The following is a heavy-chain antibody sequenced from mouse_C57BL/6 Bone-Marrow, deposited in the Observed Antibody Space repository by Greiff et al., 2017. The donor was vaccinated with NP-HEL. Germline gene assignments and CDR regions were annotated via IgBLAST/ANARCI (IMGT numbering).Heavy chain of an antibody. CDR2: IHPNSGST. CDR1: GYTFTSYW. D-gene: IGHD1-2*01. CDR3: ARTALPYYFDY. J-gene: IGHJ2*01. Sequence: QVQLQQPGAELVKPGASVKLSCKASGYTFTSYWMHWVKQRPGQGLEWIGMIHPNSGSTNYNEKFKSKATLTVDESSSTAYMQLSSLTSEDSAVYYCARTALPYYFDYWGQGTTLTVSS. V-gene: IGHV1-64*01.